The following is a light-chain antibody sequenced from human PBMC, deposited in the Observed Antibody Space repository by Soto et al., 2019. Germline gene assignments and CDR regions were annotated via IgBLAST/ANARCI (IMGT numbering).Light chain of an antibody. CDR1: QSISSY. J-gene: IGKJ3*01. CDR3: EQSYSTPRT. CDR2: AAS. V-gene: IGKV1-39*01. Sequence: DIQMTQSPSSLSASVGDRVTITCRASQSISSYLNWYQQKPGKAPKLLIYAASILQIGVPSRFSGTESGTDFTLTISSLQPEDFATYYCEQSYSTPRTFGPGTKVDIK.